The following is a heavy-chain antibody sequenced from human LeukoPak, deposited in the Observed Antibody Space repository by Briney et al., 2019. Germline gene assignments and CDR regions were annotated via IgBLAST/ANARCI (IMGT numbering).Heavy chain of an antibody. CDR2: IYSDGST. CDR1: GFSVSSTY. V-gene: IGHV3-53*01. Sequence: GGSLRLSCAASGFSVSSTYMSWVRQAPGKGLEWVSIIYSDGSTYYADFVKGRFTISRDNSQNTLSLQMNSLRAEDTAVYYCARDPAAGRLRDWGQGTLVTVSS. CDR3: ARDPAAGRLRD. D-gene: IGHD1-14*01. J-gene: IGHJ4*02.